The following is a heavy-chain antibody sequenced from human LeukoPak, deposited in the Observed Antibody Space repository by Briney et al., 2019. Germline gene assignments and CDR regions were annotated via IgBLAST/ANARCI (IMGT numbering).Heavy chain of an antibody. CDR2: ISGSGGST. J-gene: IGHJ4*02. CDR3: ARRSSGSPPYYFDY. CDR1: GFTFSSYA. Sequence: GGSLRLSCAASGFTFSSYAMSWVRQAPGKGLEWVSAISGSGGSTYYADSVKGRFTISRDNTKNTLYLQMNSLRAEDTAIYYCARRSSGSPPYYFDYRGQGTLVTVSS. V-gene: IGHV3-23*01. D-gene: IGHD1-26*01.